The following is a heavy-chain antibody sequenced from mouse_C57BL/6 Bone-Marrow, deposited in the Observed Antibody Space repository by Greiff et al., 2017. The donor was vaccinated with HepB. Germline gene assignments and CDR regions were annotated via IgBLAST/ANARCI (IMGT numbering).Heavy chain of an antibody. J-gene: IGHJ4*01. CDR1: GFTFTDYY. CDR2: IRNKANGYTT. CDR3: ARIYGSSYFSYAMDY. V-gene: IGHV7-3*01. Sequence: DVMLVESGGGLVQPGGSLSLSCAASGFTFTDYYMSWVRQPPGKALEWLGFIRNKANGYTTEYSASVKGRFTISRDNSQRILYLQMNALRAEDSATYYCARIYGSSYFSYAMDYWGQGTSVTVSS. D-gene: IGHD1-1*01.